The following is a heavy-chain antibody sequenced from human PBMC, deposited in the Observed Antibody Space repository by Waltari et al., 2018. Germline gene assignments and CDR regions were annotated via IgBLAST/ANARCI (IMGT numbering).Heavy chain of an antibody. CDR1: GYTFTGYY. Sequence: QVQLVQSGAEVKKPGASVKVYCQASGYTFTGYYMHWVRQAPGQGLEWMVWINPNSGDRNYSQKFQGRVTITRHTSISTAYLELSRLRSDDTAVYYCARYQSQRDCDYWGQGTLVTVSS. D-gene: IGHD2-2*01. V-gene: IGHV1-2*02. CDR2: INPNSGDR. CDR3: ARYQSQRDCDY. J-gene: IGHJ4*02.